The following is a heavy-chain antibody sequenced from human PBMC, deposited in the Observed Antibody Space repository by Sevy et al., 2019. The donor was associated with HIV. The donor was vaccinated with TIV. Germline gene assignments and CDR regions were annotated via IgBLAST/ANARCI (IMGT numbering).Heavy chain of an antibody. Sequence: GGSLRLSCAVSGFSFDSYGMTWVRQAPGKGLEWVSGISGSGTRTYYADSVKGRFSISRDNSKNRLYLQMNSLRSEDTAMYYCARDAGYTTKFHPLHWGQGTLVTVSS. CDR3: ARDAGYTTKFHPLH. V-gene: IGHV3-23*01. D-gene: IGHD5-12*01. CDR1: GFSFDSYG. CDR2: ISGSGTRT. J-gene: IGHJ4*02.